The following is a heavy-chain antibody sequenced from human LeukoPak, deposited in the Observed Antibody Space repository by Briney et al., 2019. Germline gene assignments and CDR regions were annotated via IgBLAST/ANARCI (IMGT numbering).Heavy chain of an antibody. J-gene: IGHJ6*02. CDR3: ARGQYCSSASCYTARSYYYGMDV. CDR1: GFTSSSYD. Sequence: PGGPLRLSCAASGFTSSSYDMHWDRQATGKGLESASTINTAGDTYSPGSVRGRFTLSRENAKNSLYLQMNSLRAGDSAVYYCARGQYCSSASCYTARSYYYGMDVWGQGATVTVSS. V-gene: IGHV3-13*01. D-gene: IGHD2-2*02. CDR2: INTAGDT.